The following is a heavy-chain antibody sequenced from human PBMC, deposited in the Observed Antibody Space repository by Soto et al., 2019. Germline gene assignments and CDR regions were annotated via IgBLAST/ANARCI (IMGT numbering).Heavy chain of an antibody. D-gene: IGHD6-6*01. Sequence: PGGSLRLSCAASGFTVSSNYMSWVRQAPGKGLEWVSVIYSGGSTYYADSVKGRFTISRDNSKNTLYLQMNSPRAEDTAVYYCARSVAARRAEDWFDPWGQGTLVTVAS. CDR3: ARSVAARRAEDWFDP. V-gene: IGHV3-53*01. CDR2: IYSGGST. CDR1: GFTVSSNY. J-gene: IGHJ5*02.